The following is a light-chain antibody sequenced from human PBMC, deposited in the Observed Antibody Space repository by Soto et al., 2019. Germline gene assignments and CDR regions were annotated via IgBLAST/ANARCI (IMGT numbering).Light chain of an antibody. CDR3: QHFHNWPPWT. J-gene: IGKJ1*01. CDR2: VAS. V-gene: IGKV3-15*01. Sequence: VITQSPDTLSVSPGERATLSFRARQSVSSSLAWYQQKPGQAPRLLIYVASTRATGVPARVSGSGSGTEFTLTISSLQSEDVAVYYCQHFHNWPPWTFGQGTRVEIK. CDR1: QSVSSS.